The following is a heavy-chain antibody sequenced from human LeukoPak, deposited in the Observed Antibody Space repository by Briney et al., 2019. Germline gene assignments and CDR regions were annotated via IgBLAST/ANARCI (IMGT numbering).Heavy chain of an antibody. CDR2: IDSDGTDT. Sequence: GGSLRLSCAASGFTSGSYWMHWVRQAPGKGPEWVSRIDSDGTDTHYADSVKGRFTISRDNAKNTLYLQMNSLRGEDTAVYYCARGMLSRAGFHWYYYMHVGGKGATVTVPS. CDR1: GFTSGSYW. J-gene: IGHJ6*03. V-gene: IGHV3-74*01. D-gene: IGHD3-16*01. CDR3: ARGMLSRAGFHWYYYMHV.